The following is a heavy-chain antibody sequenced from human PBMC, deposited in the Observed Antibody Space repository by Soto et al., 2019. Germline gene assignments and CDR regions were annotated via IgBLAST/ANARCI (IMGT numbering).Heavy chain of an antibody. V-gene: IGHV5-10-1*01. Sequence: PGESLKISWKGSGYSFTSYWISWVRQMPGKGLEWMGRIDPSDSYTNYSPSFQGHVTISADKSISTAYLQWSSLKASDTAMYYCARQGGHARYSYGYFYYYGMDVWGQGTTVTVSS. D-gene: IGHD5-18*01. CDR2: IDPSDSYT. CDR3: ARQGGHARYSYGYFYYYGMDV. CDR1: GYSFTSYW. J-gene: IGHJ6*02.